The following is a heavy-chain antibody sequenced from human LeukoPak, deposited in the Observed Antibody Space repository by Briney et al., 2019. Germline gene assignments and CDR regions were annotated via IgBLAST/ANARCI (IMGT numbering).Heavy chain of an antibody. V-gene: IGHV3-66*01. CDR3: AKAPVTTCRGAFCYPFDY. D-gene: IGHD2-15*01. CDR2: IYSGGST. CDR1: GFTFSSYE. Sequence: PGGSLRLSCAASGFTFSSYEMNWVRQAPGKGLEWVSVIYSGGSTYYADSVKGRFTISRDNSKNTLFLQMNRLRPEDAAVYYCAKAPVTTCRGAFCYPFDYWGLGTLVTVSS. J-gene: IGHJ4*02.